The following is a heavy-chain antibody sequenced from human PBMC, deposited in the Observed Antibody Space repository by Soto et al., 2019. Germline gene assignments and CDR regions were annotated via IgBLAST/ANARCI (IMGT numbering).Heavy chain of an antibody. Sequence: QVHLVESGGGVVQPGRSLRLSCTASGFSFTHYGMHWVRQAPGTGLEWVAVVSPDGRNIYYADSVKGRFSISRDNSKNALHLQMNSLRGEDTAVYYCANALDWHFDLWGRGTLVTVSS. J-gene: IGHJ2*01. CDR3: ANALDWHFDL. V-gene: IGHV3-30*18. CDR1: GFSFTHYG. CDR2: VSPDGRNI.